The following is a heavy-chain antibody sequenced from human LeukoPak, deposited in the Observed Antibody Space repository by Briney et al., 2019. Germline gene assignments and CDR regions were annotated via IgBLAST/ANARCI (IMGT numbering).Heavy chain of an antibody. V-gene: IGHV3-53*01. J-gene: IGHJ4*02. CDR1: GLTVSSNY. Sequence: GGSLRLSCAASGLTVSSNYMSWVRQAPGKGLEWVSVIYSGGSSGSTYYADSVKGQFTISRDNSKNTLYLQMNSLRAEDTAMYYCARVEMATLSFDYWGQGTLVTVSS. CDR3: ARVEMATLSFDY. D-gene: IGHD5-24*01. CDR2: IYSGGSSGST.